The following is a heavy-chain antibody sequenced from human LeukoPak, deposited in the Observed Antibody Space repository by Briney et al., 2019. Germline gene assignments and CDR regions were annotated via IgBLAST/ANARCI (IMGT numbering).Heavy chain of an antibody. CDR1: GFTFSSYA. Sequence: GGSLRLSCAASGFTFSSYAMSWVRQAPGKGLEWVSTISGSGGNTYSADSVKGRFTISRDNSKNTLYLIINSLRAEDTAVYYCARGSAPYGDLSYCFDYWGQGTLVTVSS. CDR3: ARGSAPYGDLSYCFDY. CDR2: ISGSGGNT. D-gene: IGHD4-17*01. J-gene: IGHJ4*02. V-gene: IGHV3-23*01.